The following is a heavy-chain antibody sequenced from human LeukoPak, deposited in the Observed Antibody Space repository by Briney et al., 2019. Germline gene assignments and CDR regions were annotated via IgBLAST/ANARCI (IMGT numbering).Heavy chain of an antibody. CDR3: ARSPQEIFDF. V-gene: IGHV3-23*01. Sequence: SGSGGNTYYADSVKGRFTISRDNSKNTLYLRMISLRAEDTAVYYCARSPQEIFDFWGQGTLVTVSS. CDR2: SGSGGNT. J-gene: IGHJ4*02.